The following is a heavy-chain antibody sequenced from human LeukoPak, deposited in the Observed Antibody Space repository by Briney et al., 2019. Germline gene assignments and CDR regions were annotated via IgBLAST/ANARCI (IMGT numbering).Heavy chain of an antibody. CDR1: GGSISSDY. CDR2: IYNSGRN. V-gene: IGHV4-59*08. J-gene: IGHJ4*02. D-gene: IGHD3-10*01. Sequence: SETLSLTCTVSGGSISSDYWQWIRQPPGEGLELVGYIYNSGRNTYNPSLKRRVTISIVTSKNQFSLKLTSGTAADTAGYYCATRGYWGQGTLVTVSS. CDR3: ATRGY.